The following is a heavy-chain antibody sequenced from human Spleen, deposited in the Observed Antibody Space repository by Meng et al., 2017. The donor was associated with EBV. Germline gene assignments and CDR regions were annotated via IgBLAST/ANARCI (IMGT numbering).Heavy chain of an antibody. CDR1: GYTFTGYY. Sequence: QVQLVQSGAEVKKPGASVKVSCKASGYTFTGYYMHWVRQAPGQGLEWPGWINTNTGKPTYAQGFTGLFVFSLDTSVSTAYLQISSLKAEDTGMYYCARVYYDSSGLSDYWGQGTLVTVSS. J-gene: IGHJ4*02. V-gene: IGHV7-4-1*02. CDR3: ARVYYDSSGLSDY. D-gene: IGHD3-22*01. CDR2: INTNTGKP.